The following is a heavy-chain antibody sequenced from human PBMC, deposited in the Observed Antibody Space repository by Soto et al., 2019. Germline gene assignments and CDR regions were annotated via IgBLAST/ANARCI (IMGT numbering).Heavy chain of an antibody. CDR3: ARSGSYYGSGSYYDY. CDR2: IYHSGST. J-gene: IGHJ4*02. Sequence: ASETLSLTCAVSGGSISSSNWWSWVRQPPGKGLEWIGEIYHSGSTNYNPSLKSRVTISVDKSKNQFSLKLSSVTAADTAVYYCARSGSYYGSGSYYDYWGQGTLVTVSS. D-gene: IGHD3-10*01. V-gene: IGHV4-4*02. CDR1: GGSISSSNW.